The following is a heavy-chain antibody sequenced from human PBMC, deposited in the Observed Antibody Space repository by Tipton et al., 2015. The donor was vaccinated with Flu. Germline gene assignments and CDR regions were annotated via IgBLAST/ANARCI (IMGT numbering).Heavy chain of an antibody. J-gene: IGHJ4*02. CDR1: GVSISDLY. V-gene: IGHV4-59*11. CDR2: IYYTGST. CDR3: ASGGGNELTHNYFDF. Sequence: LRLFCTVSGVSISDLYWSWIRQPPGKGLEWVGYIYYTGSTNYNPSLKSRVTISVDTPKNQFSLKLTSVTAADTAVHYCASGGGNELTHNYFDFWGQGGLVTVSS. D-gene: IGHD1-7*01.